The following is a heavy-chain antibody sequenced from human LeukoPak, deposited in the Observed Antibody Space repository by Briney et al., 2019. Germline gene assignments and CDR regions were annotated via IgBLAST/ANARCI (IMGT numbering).Heavy chain of an antibody. V-gene: IGHV4-31*03. Sequence: SETLSLTCTVSGGSISSGGYYWSWLRQHPGKGLDWIVYIYYSGSTYYNPSLKSRFTISVDTSKNQFSLKLSSVTAADTAVYYCAKDGRIAVAVLVFWGQGTLVTVSS. CDR2: IYYSGST. J-gene: IGHJ4*02. CDR3: AKDGRIAVAVLVF. CDR1: GGSISSGGYY. D-gene: IGHD6-19*01.